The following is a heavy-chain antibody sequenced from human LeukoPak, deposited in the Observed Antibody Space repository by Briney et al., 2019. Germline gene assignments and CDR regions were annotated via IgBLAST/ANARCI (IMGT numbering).Heavy chain of an antibody. V-gene: IGHV4-59*08. CDR3: ARHPYSSSWLYFDY. J-gene: IGHJ4*02. Sequence: SETLSLTCTVSGGSISSYYWSWIRQPPGKGLEWIGYIYYSGSTNYNPSLKSRVTISVDTSKNQFSLKLSSVTAADTAVYYCARHPYSSSWLYFDYWGQGTLVTVSS. CDR2: IYYSGST. CDR1: GGSISSYY. D-gene: IGHD6-13*01.